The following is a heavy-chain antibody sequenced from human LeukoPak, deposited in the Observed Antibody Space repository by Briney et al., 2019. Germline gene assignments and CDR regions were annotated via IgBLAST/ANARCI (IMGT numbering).Heavy chain of an antibody. CDR1: GFTFSSYA. V-gene: IGHV3-30-3*01. Sequence: GGSLRLPCAASGFTFSSYAMHWVRQAPGKGLEWVAVISYDGSNKYYADSVKGRFTISRDNSKNTLYLQMNSLRAEDTAVYYCARGELFDYWGQGTLVTVSS. J-gene: IGHJ4*02. CDR2: ISYDGSNK. D-gene: IGHD1-26*01. CDR3: ARGELFDY.